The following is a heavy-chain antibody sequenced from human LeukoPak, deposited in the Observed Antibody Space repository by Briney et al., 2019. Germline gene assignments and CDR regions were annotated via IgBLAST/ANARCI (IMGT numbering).Heavy chain of an antibody. CDR2: INSDGIST. Sequence: GGSLRLSCTASGFTFSSYAMSWVRQAPGKGLVWVSRINSDGISTTYADSVKGRFTISRDNAKNTLYLQMNTLRAEDTAVYYCARALKGDNAYWGQGTLVTVSS. CDR3: ARALKGDNAY. CDR1: GFTFSSYA. J-gene: IGHJ4*02. D-gene: IGHD2-21*02. V-gene: IGHV3-74*01.